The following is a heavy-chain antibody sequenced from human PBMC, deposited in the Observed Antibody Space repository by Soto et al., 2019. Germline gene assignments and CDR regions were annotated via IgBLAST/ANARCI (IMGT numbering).Heavy chain of an antibody. J-gene: IGHJ4*02. Sequence: ASVKVSCKASGYTFTSYVMHWVRQAPGQRLEWMGWINAGNGDTKYSQKFQGRVTITGDTSASTAFMELSSLRSEDTAVYYCARAGGLAAVDADYWGQGTLVTVSS. V-gene: IGHV1-3*01. CDR2: INAGNGDT. CDR3: ARAGGLAAVDADY. D-gene: IGHD6-13*01. CDR1: GYTFTSYV.